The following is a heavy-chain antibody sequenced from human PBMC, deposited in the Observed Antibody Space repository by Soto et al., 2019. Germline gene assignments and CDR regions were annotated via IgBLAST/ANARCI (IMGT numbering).Heavy chain of an antibody. Sequence: GESLKISCQGSEYSFTSHWITWVRQTPGKGLEWMGRIDPSDSYTNYSPSFQGRVTISADRSISTAFLQWSSLEASDTAIYYCARRLSGPKEEYNAYYFYGLDVWGQGTTVTVSS. V-gene: IGHV5-10-1*01. CDR3: ARRLSGPKEEYNAYYFYGLDV. CDR1: EYSFTSHW. CDR2: IDPSDSYT. J-gene: IGHJ6*02. D-gene: IGHD1-1*01.